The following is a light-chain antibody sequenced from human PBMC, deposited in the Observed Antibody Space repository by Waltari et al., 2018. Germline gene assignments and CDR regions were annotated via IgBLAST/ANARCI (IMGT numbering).Light chain of an antibody. J-gene: IGLJ3*02. CDR2: GNT. CDR1: SSHVGAGSY. CDR3: QSYDSSLSGWV. V-gene: IGLV1-40*01. Sequence: QSVLTQSPSVSGAPGQRVTIPCTGTSSHVGAGSYLPWYQQLPGTAPKLLIYGNTNRPSGVPDRFSASKSGTSASLAITGLQAEDEADYYCQSYDSSLSGWVFGGGTKLTVL.